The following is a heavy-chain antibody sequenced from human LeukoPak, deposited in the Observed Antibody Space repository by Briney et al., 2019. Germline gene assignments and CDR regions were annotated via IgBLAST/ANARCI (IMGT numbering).Heavy chain of an antibody. CDR1: GYTFTSYY. CDR2: INPSGGST. V-gene: IGHV1-46*01. CDR3: AREYGVVVPADMMPPESDGMDV. D-gene: IGHD2-2*01. Sequence: ASVKVSCKASGYTFTSYYMHWVRQAPGQGLEWMGIINPSGGSTSYAQKFQGRGTMTRDTSTSTVYMELSSLRSEDTAVYYCAREYGVVVPADMMPPESDGMDVWGQGTTVTVSS. J-gene: IGHJ6*02.